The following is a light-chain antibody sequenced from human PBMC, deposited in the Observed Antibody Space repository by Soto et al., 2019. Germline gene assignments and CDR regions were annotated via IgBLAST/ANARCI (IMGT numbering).Light chain of an antibody. CDR3: SAWDASLGAIL. CDR2: NDD. Sequence: QSVLSQPPSASGTPGQTVTISCSGRSSNIGSNIVNWYQQLPGTAPKLLIYNDDHRPSGVADRFSASKSGTSASLAISGLQSEDDADYYCSAWDASLGAILFGGGTKVTVL. V-gene: IGLV1-44*01. J-gene: IGLJ3*02. CDR1: SSNIGSNI.